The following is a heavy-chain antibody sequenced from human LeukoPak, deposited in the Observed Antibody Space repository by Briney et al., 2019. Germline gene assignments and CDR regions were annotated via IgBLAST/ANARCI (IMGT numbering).Heavy chain of an antibody. CDR1: GYTFTGYY. CDR2: ISAYNGNT. Sequence: ASVKVSCKASGYTFTGYYMHWVRQAPGQGLEWMGWISAYNGNTNYAQKLQGRVTMTTDTSTSTAYMELRSLRSDDTAVYYCARDLRARGYSYGYPYYFDYWGQGTLVTVSS. D-gene: IGHD5-18*01. V-gene: IGHV1-18*04. CDR3: ARDLRARGYSYGYPYYFDY. J-gene: IGHJ4*02.